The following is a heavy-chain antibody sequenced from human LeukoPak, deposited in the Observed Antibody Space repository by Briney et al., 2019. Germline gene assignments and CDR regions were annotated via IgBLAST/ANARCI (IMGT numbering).Heavy chain of an antibody. J-gene: IGHJ5*02. CDR2: IYYSGST. CDR3: ARGGGYCSGGSCYPANWFDP. V-gene: IGHV4-59*01. D-gene: IGHD2-15*01. CDR1: GGSISSYY. Sequence: SETLSLTWTVSGGSISSYYWSWIRQPPGKGLEWIGYIYYSGSTNYNPSLKSRVTISVDTTKNQFSLKLSSVTAADTAVYYCARGGGYCSGGSCYPANWFDPWGQGTLVTVSS.